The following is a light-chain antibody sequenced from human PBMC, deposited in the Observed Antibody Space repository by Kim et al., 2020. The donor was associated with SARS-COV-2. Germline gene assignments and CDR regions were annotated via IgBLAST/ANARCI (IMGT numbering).Light chain of an antibody. J-gene: IGLJ3*02. CDR2: EDA. Sequence: GQAARITCSGSALAKQYVYWSQQKPGQAPVVVIYEDAGRTSGIPERFSGSTSGTTGTLTISGVQAEDEADYYCQSADSSDTFWVFGGGTQLTVL. V-gene: IGLV3-25*03. CDR3: QSADSSDTFWV. CDR1: ALAKQY.